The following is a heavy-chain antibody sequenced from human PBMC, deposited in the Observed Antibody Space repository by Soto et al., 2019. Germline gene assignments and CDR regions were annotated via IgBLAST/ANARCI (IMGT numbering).Heavy chain of an antibody. CDR2: IYYSGRT. CDR3: AGRYTFFYDANSYSPMEFDSDY. V-gene: IGHV4-39*01. Sequence: SETLSLTCTVSGGSISSGGYYWGWIRQPPGKGLEWIGSIYYSGRTYYNPSLKSRLTMSVDTSKNQFSLKLTSVTAADTAVYYCAGRYTFFYDANSYSPMEFDSDYWGQGTLVTVSS. J-gene: IGHJ4*02. D-gene: IGHD3-22*01. CDR1: GGSISSGGYY.